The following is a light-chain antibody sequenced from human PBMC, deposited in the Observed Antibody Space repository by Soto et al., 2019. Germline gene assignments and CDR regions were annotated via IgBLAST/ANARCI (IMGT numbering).Light chain of an antibody. V-gene: IGKV3-11*01. CDR3: QQRYNRYT. J-gene: IGKJ2*01. CDR1: QSISSY. Sequence: EIVLTQSPATLSLSPGERATLSCRASQSISSYLAWFQQKPGQAPRLLIYDASSRATGIPARFSGSGSGTDFTLTISSLESEDSAAYYCQQRYNRYTFGQGTKLEIK. CDR2: DAS.